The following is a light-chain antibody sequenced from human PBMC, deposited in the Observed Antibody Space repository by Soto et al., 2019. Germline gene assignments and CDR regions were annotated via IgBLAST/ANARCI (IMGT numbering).Light chain of an antibody. CDR3: QQYNNWPYT. CDR2: GAS. Sequence: VLPQSPDTLSLSPGDRATLSCRASQSVRSTFLAWYQQKPGQAPRLLIYGASNRAAGIPERFSGSASGTEFTLTISRLEPDDSAVYYCQQYNNWPYTFGQGTKPEIK. CDR1: QSVRSTF. J-gene: IGKJ2*01. V-gene: IGKV3-20*01.